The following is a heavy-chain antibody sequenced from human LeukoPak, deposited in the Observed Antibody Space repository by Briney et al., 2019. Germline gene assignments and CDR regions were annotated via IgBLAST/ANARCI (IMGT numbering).Heavy chain of an antibody. CDR2: IKSKTEGGTQ. CDR3: TPDSSGWYDSFAV. Sequence: GESLRHSCAAYGFTLCYAWMSWVRPAPGKGVERVGRIKSKTEGGTQDYAAPEKGRITISSDKSTNTLEPQMNSLKTDDTVVYFCTPDSSGWYDSFAVGREGTMLPLPS. CDR1: GFTLCYAW. J-gene: IGHJ3*01. D-gene: IGHD6-19*01. V-gene: IGHV3-15*01.